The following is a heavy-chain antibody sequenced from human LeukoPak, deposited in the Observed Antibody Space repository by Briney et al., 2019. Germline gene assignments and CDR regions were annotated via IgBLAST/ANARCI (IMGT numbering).Heavy chain of an antibody. CDR3: ARGSAGTAMVPGGRAFDM. D-gene: IGHD5-18*01. CDR2: IYYSGST. CDR1: GGSISSSSYY. V-gene: IGHV4-39*01. Sequence: SETLSLTCTVSGGSISSSSYYWGWIRQPPGTGLEWIGRIYYSGSTYYNPSLKSRVTISVDTSKNQCSLKLSSVTAADTAVYYCARGSAGTAMVPGGRAFDMWGQGTMVTVSS. J-gene: IGHJ3*02.